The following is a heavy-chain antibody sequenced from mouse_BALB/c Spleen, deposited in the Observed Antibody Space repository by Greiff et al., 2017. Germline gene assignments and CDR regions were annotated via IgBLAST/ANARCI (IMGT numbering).Heavy chain of an antibody. J-gene: IGHJ2*01. CDR2: IWSGGST. CDR1: GFSLTSYG. CDR3: ARMDYYGSFLDY. Sequence: VQLVESGPGLVQPSQSLSITCTVSGFSLTSYGVHWVRQSPGKGLEWLGVIWSGGSTDYNAAFISRLSISKDNSKSQVFFKMNSLQANDTAIYYCARMDYYGSFLDYWGQGTTLTVSS. V-gene: IGHV2-2*02. D-gene: IGHD1-1*01.